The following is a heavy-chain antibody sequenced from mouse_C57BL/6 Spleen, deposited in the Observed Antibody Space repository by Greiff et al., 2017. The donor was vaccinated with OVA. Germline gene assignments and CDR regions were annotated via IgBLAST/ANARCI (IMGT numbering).Heavy chain of an antibody. J-gene: IGHJ1*03. Sequence: EVHLVESGGGLVQPGGSMKLSCAASGFTFSDAWMDWVRQSPEKGLEWVAEIRNKANNHATYYAESVKGRFTISRDDSKSSVYLQMNSLRAEDTGIYYCTEGTTVVGRGWYFDVWGTGTTVTVSS. CDR1: GFTFSDAW. CDR2: IRNKANNHAT. V-gene: IGHV6-6*01. D-gene: IGHD1-1*01. CDR3: TEGTTVVGRGWYFDV.